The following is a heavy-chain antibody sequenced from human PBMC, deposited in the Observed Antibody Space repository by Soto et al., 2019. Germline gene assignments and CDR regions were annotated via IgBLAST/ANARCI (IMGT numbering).Heavy chain of an antibody. CDR3: ARDKVPYYGMDV. CDR1: GGSISSYY. J-gene: IGHJ6*02. Sequence: QVQLQESGPGLVKPSETLSLTCTVSGGSISSYYWSWIRQPPGKGLEWIGYIYYSGSTNYNPSLKSRVTISVDTSKNQFSLKLSSVTAADTAVYYCARDKVPYYGMDVWGQGTTVTVSS. CDR2: IYYSGST. V-gene: IGHV4-59*01.